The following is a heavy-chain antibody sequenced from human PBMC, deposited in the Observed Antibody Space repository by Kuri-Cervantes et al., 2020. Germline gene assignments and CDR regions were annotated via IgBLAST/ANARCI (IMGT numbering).Heavy chain of an antibody. V-gene: IGHV3-64*02. CDR3: ARAGIAVGSIGDYYYYMDV. CDR1: GFTFSSYA. J-gene: IGHJ6*03. CDR2: ISSNGGST. D-gene: IGHD6-19*01. Sequence: GESLKISCAASGFTFSSYAMHWVRQAPGKGLEYVSAISSNGGSTYYADSVKGRFTISRDNSKDTLYPQMGSLRPEDMAMYYCARAGIAVGSIGDYYYYMDVWGKGTTVTVSS.